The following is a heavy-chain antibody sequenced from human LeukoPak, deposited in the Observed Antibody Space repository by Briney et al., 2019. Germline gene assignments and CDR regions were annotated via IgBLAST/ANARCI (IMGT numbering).Heavy chain of an antibody. CDR1: GYTFTSYD. Sequence: ASVKVSCKASGYTFTSYDINWVRQAPGQGLEWLGIINPSGGSTSYAQKFQGRVTMTRDTSTSTVYMELSSLRSEDTAVYYCAREGSSWFQFDYWGLGTLVTVSS. V-gene: IGHV1-46*01. J-gene: IGHJ4*02. CDR2: INPSGGST. CDR3: AREGSSWFQFDY. D-gene: IGHD6-13*01.